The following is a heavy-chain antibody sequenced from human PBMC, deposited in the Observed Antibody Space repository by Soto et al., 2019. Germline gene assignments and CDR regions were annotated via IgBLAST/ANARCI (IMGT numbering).Heavy chain of an antibody. J-gene: IGHJ5*02. CDR3: ARDWTSPSCVSSSCPRGGWFDP. CDR1: GYTLTDHG. D-gene: IGHD2-15*01. CDR2: INPYNANT. V-gene: IGHV1-18*04. Sequence: QVQLVQSGPEVEKPGASVKVSCKASGYTLTDHGISWVRQAPGQGLEWMGWINPYNANTRYGEKVQGRVTMTTDTSSTVYMELTGLTSDDTAVYYCARDWTSPSCVSSSCPRGGWFDPWGQGTLVTVSS.